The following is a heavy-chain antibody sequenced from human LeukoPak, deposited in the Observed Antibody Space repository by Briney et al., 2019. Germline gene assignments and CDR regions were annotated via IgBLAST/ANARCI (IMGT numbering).Heavy chain of an antibody. D-gene: IGHD3-22*01. CDR1: GGSISSYY. V-gene: IGHV4-59*08. CDR3: ARSGYYYDKIDI. CDR2: VYYSGST. J-gene: IGHJ3*02. Sequence: NTSETLSLTCTVSGGSISSYYWSWIRQPPGKGLEWIGYVYYSGSTDYNPSLKSRVTVSMDTSKNQFSLRLTSVTAADTAMFYCARSGYYYDKIDIWGQGIMVTVSS.